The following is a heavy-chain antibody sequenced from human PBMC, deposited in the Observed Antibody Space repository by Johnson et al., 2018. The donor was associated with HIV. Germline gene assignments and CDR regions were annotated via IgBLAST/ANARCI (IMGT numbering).Heavy chain of an antibody. CDR1: GFTFDDYA. J-gene: IGHJ3*02. Sequence: VQLVESGGGLVQPGRSLRLSCAASGFTFDDYAMHWVRQAPGKGLEWVSVIYSGGSTYYADSVKGRFTISRDNSKNTLYLQMNSLRAEDTAVYYCASSEGARYSYGYPDSQGDAFDIWGQGTMVTVSS. CDR3: ASSEGARYSYGYPDSQGDAFDI. V-gene: IGHV3-66*01. D-gene: IGHD5-18*01. CDR2: IYSGGST.